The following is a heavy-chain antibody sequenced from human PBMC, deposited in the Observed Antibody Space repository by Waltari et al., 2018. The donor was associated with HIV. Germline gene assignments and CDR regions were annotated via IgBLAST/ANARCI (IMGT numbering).Heavy chain of an antibody. Sequence: QVQLVESGGGVVQPGRSLRLSCAASGFTFSSYATHWVRQAPGKGLEWVAVISYDGSNKYYADSVKGRFTISRDNSKNTLYLQMNSLRAEDTAVYYCARDWAIDYVLDYWGQGTLVTVSS. V-gene: IGHV3-30*04. J-gene: IGHJ4*02. CDR1: GFTFSSYA. CDR2: ISYDGSNK. CDR3: ARDWAIDYVLDY. D-gene: IGHD4-17*01.